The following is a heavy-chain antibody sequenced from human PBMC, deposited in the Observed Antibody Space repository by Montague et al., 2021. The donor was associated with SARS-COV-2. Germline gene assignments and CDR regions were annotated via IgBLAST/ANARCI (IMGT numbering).Heavy chain of an antibody. CDR3: ARGGGLRNYGMDV. CDR1: GFTVSPNY. J-gene: IGHJ6*02. V-gene: IGHV3-53*01. D-gene: IGHD5-12*01. CDR2: IYSGGDT. Sequence: SLRLSCAASGFTVSPNYMSWVRQAPGKGLEWISVIYSGGDTYYADSVKGRFTISRDNSKNTLYLQMISLRAEDTAVYYCARGGGLRNYGMDVWGQGTTVTVSS.